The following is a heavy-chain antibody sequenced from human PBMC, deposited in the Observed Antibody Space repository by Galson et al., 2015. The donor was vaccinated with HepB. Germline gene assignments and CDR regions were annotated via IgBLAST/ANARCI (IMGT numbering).Heavy chain of an antibody. V-gene: IGHV3-33*01. Sequence: SLRLSCAASGFTFSNYGMHWVRQAPGKGLEWLAVIWYDGSNQYYADSVKGRFTISRDNSKNTLYLQMNSLRAEDTAVYYCVRPYSSGWTATFDYWGQGTLVTVSS. CDR1: GFTFSNYG. CDR2: IWYDGSNQ. CDR3: VRPYSSGWTATFDY. D-gene: IGHD6-19*01. J-gene: IGHJ4*02.